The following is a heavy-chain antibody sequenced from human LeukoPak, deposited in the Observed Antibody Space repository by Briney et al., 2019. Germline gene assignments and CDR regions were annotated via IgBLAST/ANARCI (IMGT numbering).Heavy chain of an antibody. J-gene: IGHJ3*02. CDR3: ARGPWYWSFGI. CDR2: IYYSGST. Sequence: PSETLSLTCTVSGGSISSYYWSWIRQPPGKGLEWIGYIYYSGSTNYNPSLKSRVTISVDTSKNQFSLKLSSVTAADTAVYYCARGPWYWSFGIWGQGTMVTVSS. D-gene: IGHD2-8*02. V-gene: IGHV4-59*01. CDR1: GGSISSYY.